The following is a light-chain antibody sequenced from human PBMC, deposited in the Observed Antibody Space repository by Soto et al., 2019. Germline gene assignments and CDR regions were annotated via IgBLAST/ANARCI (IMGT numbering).Light chain of an antibody. CDR3: QQCGGSPLFS. J-gene: IGKJ3*01. CDR2: DAS. Sequence: ELGVRKYLATLSLSPEERGTLSCRASQSVSSYLAWYQQKPGQAPRLLIYDASNRATGIPARFSGSGFGTDFTLAIGRLEPEDFSLYSCQQCGGSPLFSFGPGTKVDI. V-gene: IGKV3-20*01. CDR1: QSVSSY.